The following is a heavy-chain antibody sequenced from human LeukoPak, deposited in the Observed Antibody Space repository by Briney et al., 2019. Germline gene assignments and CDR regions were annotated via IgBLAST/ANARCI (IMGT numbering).Heavy chain of an antibody. J-gene: IGHJ5*02. V-gene: IGHV3-21*01. CDR2: ISSSSGFI. CDR1: GLTFSTYS. D-gene: IGHD4-17*01. Sequence: GGSLRLSCAASGLTFSTYSMNWVRQAPGKGLEWVSSISSSSGFIYYADSVKGRFTISRDNAENSLYLQMNSLRAEDTAVYYCARGETYGWFDPWGQGTLVTVSS. CDR3: ARGETYGWFDP.